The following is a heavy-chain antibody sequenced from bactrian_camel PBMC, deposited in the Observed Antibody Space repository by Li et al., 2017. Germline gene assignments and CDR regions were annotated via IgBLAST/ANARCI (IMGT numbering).Heavy chain of an antibody. CDR1: GFTFSNYW. CDR2: ISSGGGVT. J-gene: IGHJ6*01. Sequence: HVQLVESGGGLVQPGGSLRLPCAASGFTFSNYWMYWVRQALGKGLEWVSGISSGGGVTYYSDSVKGRFTISRDNAKSTVYLQLNSLKTEDMAMYYCAKAWGSVVAGLAPQFAYWGQGTQVTVS. D-gene: IGHD6*01. CDR3: AKAWGSVVAGLAPQFAY. V-gene: IGHV3S1*01.